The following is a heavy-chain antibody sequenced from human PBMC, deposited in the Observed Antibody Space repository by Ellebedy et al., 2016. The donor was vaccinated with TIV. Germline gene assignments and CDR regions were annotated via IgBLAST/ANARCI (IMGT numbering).Heavy chain of an antibody. Sequence: ASVKVSCKASGYTFTSYYMHWVRQAPGQGLEWMGIINPSGGSTSYAQKLQGRVTMTRDTSTSTVYMELSSLRSEDTAVYYCARERGAWSGYFLDYYGIDVWGQGTTVTVSS. CDR1: GYTFTSYY. CDR3: ARERGAWSGYFLDYYGIDV. J-gene: IGHJ6*02. V-gene: IGHV1-46*04. CDR2: INPSGGST. D-gene: IGHD3-3*01.